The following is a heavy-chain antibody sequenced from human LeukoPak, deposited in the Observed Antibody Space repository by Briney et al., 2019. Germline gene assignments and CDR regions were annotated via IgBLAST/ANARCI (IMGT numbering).Heavy chain of an antibody. Sequence: SETLSLTCSVSGGSISSRSYYWGWIRQPPGKGLEWIGGIHYSGSTHYSPSLKSRVTISVDRSKNHFSLKLSSVTAADTAVYYCARPGAKMTTEDCYFDLWGRGTLVTVSP. CDR1: GGSISSRSYY. D-gene: IGHD4/OR15-4a*01. CDR3: ARPGAKMTTEDCYFDL. V-gene: IGHV4-39*02. J-gene: IGHJ2*01. CDR2: IHYSGST.